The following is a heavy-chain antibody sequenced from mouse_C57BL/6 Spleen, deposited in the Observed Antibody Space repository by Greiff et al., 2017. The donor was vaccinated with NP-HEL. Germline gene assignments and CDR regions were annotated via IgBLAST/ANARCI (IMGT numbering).Heavy chain of an antibody. CDR2: IDPSDSYT. CDR3: ARGGHDYDGSWFAY. J-gene: IGHJ3*01. V-gene: IGHV1-50*01. CDR1: GYTFTSYW. D-gene: IGHD2-4*01. Sequence: QVQLQQPGAELVKPGASVKLSCKASGYTFTSYWMQWVKQRPGQGLEWIGEIDPSDSYTNYNQKFKGKATLTVDTSSSTAYMQLSSLTSEDSAVYYVARGGHDYDGSWFAYWGQGTLVTVSA.